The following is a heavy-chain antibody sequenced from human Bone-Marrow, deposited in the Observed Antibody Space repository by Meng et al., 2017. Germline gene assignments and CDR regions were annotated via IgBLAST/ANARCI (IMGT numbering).Heavy chain of an antibody. CDR3: ARRVCSSTSCYGGYFDY. CDR2: INHSGST. V-gene: IGHV4-34*01. D-gene: IGHD2-2*01. J-gene: IGHJ4*02. CDR1: GGSFSGYY. Sequence: SETLSLTCAVYGGSFSGYYWSWIRQPPGKGLEWIGEINHSGSTNYNPSLKSRVTISVDTSKNQFSLKLSSVTAAGTAVYYCARRVCSSTSCYGGYFDYWGQGTLVTVSS.